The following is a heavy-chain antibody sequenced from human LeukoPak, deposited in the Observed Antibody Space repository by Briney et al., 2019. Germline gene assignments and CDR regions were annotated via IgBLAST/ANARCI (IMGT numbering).Heavy chain of an antibody. CDR3: AKDGDSGSYFAPHPSDY. V-gene: IGHV3-53*01. CDR2: IYSGGST. J-gene: IGHJ4*02. Sequence: GGSLRLSCAASGFTVSSNYVSWVRQAPGKGLEWVSVIYSGGSTYYADSVKGRFTISRDNSKNTLYLQMNSLRAEDTAVYYCAKDGDSGSYFAPHPSDYWGQGTLVTVSS. D-gene: IGHD1-26*01. CDR1: GFTVSSNY.